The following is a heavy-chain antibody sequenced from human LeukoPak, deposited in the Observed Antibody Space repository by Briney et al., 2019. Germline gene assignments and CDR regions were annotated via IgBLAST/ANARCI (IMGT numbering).Heavy chain of an antibody. D-gene: IGHD3-22*01. CDR1: GFTFSRYW. J-gene: IGHJ1*01. Sequence: GSLRLSCEASGFTFSRYWMHWVRQAPGKGLVWVSRIKSDGKTNYADSVKGRFTISGDNAKNTVSLQMDSLRAEDTGVYYCARAPSEVGGYYPEYFRHWGQGTLVTVSS. CDR2: IKSDGKT. CDR3: ARAPSEVGGYYPEYFRH. V-gene: IGHV3-74*01.